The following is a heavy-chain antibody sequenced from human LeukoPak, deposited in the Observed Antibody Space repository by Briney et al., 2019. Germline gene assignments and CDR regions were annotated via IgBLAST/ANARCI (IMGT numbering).Heavy chain of an antibody. CDR1: GLTGSSHY. CDR3: GSSYSSSWPEIDF. D-gene: IGHD6-13*01. V-gene: IGHV3-66*01. CDR2: IYSGGTT. J-gene: IGHJ4*02. Sequence: AGGSLRLSCAASGLTGSSHYMSWVRQAPGKGLEWVSVIYSGGTTYYADSVKGRFTISRDNSKNTLHLQMNSLRAEDTAVYYCGSSYSSSWPEIDFWGQGTLVTVSS.